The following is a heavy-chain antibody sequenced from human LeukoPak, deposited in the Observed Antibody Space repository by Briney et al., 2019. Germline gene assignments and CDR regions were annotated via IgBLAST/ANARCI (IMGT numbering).Heavy chain of an antibody. Sequence: ASVKVSCKASGYTFTSYDINWVRQAAGQGREWRGWMNPNSGKTGYAQKFQGRVTLPTNTSIPTPYMELSSLRSEDTAVYYCARTLWFGELTVDYWGQGTLVTVSS. V-gene: IGHV1-8*01. CDR1: GYTFTSYD. CDR2: MNPNSGKT. D-gene: IGHD3-10*01. J-gene: IGHJ4*02. CDR3: ARTLWFGELTVDY.